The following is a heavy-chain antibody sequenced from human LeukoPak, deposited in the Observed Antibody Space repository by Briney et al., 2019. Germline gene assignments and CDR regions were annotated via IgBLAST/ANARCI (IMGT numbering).Heavy chain of an antibody. Sequence: SETLSLTCTVSGGSISGSSYYWGWIRQPPGKGLEWIGSIYYSGSTYYNPSLKSRVTISVDTSKNQFSLKLSSVTAADTAVYYCARVGDYVWGSYRFSADWFDPWGQGTLVTVSS. CDR2: IYYSGST. V-gene: IGHV4-39*07. CDR3: ARVGDYVWGSYRFSADWFDP. J-gene: IGHJ5*02. CDR1: GGSISGSSYY. D-gene: IGHD3-16*02.